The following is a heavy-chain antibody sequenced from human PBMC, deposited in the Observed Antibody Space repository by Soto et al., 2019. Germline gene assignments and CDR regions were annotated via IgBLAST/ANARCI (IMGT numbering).Heavy chain of an antibody. J-gene: IGHJ4*02. CDR1: GFTFSSYA. CDR3: AKDSSGYDSPYYFDY. CDR2: ISGSGVIT. Sequence: EVQLLESGGGLVQPGGSLRLSCAASGFTFSSYAMSWVRQAPGKGLEWVSAISGSGVITYYADSVKGRFTISRDNFKNTLSLQMNSLRADDTAVYFCAKDSSGYDSPYYFDYWGQGTLVTVSS. D-gene: IGHD5-12*01. V-gene: IGHV3-23*01.